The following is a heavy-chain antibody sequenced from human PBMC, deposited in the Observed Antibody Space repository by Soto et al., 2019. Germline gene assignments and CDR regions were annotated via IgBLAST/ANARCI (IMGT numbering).Heavy chain of an antibody. V-gene: IGHV4-38-2*02. CDR1: GYSISSGYY. J-gene: IGHJ4*02. CDR3: ARDGYYDFWSAKYYFDY. D-gene: IGHD3-3*01. CDR2: IYHSGST. Sequence: PSETLSLTCAVSGYSISSGYYWGWIRQPPGKGLEWIGSIYHSGSTYYNPSLKSRVTISVDTSKNQFSLKLSSVTAADTAVYYCARDGYYDFWSAKYYFDYWGQGTLVTVPS.